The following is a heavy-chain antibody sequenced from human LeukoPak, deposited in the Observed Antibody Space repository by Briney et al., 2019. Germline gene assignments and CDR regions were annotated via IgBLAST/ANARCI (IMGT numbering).Heavy chain of an antibody. CDR3: ARDPYSGSYGPYYYYYMDV. D-gene: IGHD1-26*01. Sequence: GGSLRLSCAASGFTFSSYNMNWVRQAPGKGLEWVSSITSSSSYIYYADSVKGRFTISRDNAENSLYLQMNNLRDEDTAVYYCARDPYSGSYGPYYYYYMDVWGKGTTVTISS. J-gene: IGHJ6*03. CDR1: GFTFSSYN. V-gene: IGHV3-21*01. CDR2: ITSSSSYI.